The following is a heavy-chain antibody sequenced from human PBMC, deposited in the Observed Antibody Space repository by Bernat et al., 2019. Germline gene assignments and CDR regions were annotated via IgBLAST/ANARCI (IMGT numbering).Heavy chain of an antibody. J-gene: IGHJ2*01. CDR1: GFTFSSYS. Sequence: EVQLVESGGGLVKPGGSLRLSCAASGFTFSSYSMNWVRQAPGKGLEWVSSISSSSSYIYDADSVKGRFTISRDNAKNSLYLQMNSLRAEDTAVYYCARVHTGFPRYFDLWGRGTLVTVSS. V-gene: IGHV3-21*01. CDR3: ARVHTGFPRYFDL. CDR2: ISSSSSYI. D-gene: IGHD2-8*02.